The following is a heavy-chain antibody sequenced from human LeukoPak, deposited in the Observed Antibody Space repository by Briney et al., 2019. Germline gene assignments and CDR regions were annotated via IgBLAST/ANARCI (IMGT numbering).Heavy chain of an antibody. CDR2: INPNSGGT. CDR3: ARVGRFLEWLLHYFDY. CDR1: GYTFTGYY. J-gene: IGHJ4*02. V-gene: IGHV1-2*02. D-gene: IGHD3-3*01. Sequence: ASVKVSCKASGYTFTGYYMHWVRQAPGQGLEWMGWINPNSGGTNYAQKFQGRVTMTRDTSISTAYMELRSLRSDDTAVYYCARVGRFLEWLLHYFDYWGQGTLVTVSS.